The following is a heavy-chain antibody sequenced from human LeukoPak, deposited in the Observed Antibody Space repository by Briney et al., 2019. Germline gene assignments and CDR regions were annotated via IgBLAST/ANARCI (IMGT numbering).Heavy chain of an antibody. J-gene: IGHJ5*02. CDR3: ARHLPQWFGELSSQNWFDP. CDR1: GGSFSSYY. CDR2: IYYSGST. Sequence: SETLSLTCAVYGGSFSSYYWGWIRQPPGKGLEWIGSIYYSGSTYYNPSLKSRVTISVDTSKNQFSLKLSSVTAADTAVYYCARHLPQWFGELSSQNWFDPWGQGTLVTVSS. D-gene: IGHD3-10*01. V-gene: IGHV4-39*01.